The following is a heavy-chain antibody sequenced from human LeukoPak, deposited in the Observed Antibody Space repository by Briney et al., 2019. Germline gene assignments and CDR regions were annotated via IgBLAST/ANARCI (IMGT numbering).Heavy chain of an antibody. Sequence: SGGSVSLSCAASGFTSSNFDVNWVRQAPGKGLEWVSGISGGGGSAYYADSVKGRFTISRDKSNNTLYLQMNSLRAQYTAVYYCAKDRQGYCNNGICYRRSQGYYRWLVWGQGTTVTVSS. V-gene: IGHV3-23*01. CDR2: ISGGGGSA. CDR3: AKDRQGYCNNGICYRRSQGYYRWLV. D-gene: IGHD2-8*01. CDR1: GFTSSNFD. J-gene: IGHJ6*02.